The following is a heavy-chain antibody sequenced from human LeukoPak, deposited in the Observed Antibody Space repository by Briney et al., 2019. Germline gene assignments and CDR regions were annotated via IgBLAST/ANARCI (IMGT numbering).Heavy chain of an antibody. CDR2: IKDDGRGK. CDR3: ADLGYND. Sequence: GGSLRLSCAASGFTFSRSWMTWVRQAPGKGLEWVVSIKDDGRGKYYVDSVKGRFTISRDNAKNSLYLQMNSLRVEDTAVYYCADLGYNDGGQGTLVTVSS. J-gene: IGHJ4*02. V-gene: IGHV3-7*01. CDR1: GFTFSRSW. D-gene: IGHD2-15*01.